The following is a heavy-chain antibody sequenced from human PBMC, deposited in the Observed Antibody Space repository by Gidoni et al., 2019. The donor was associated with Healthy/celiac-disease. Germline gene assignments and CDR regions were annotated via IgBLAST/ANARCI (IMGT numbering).Heavy chain of an antibody. CDR1: GGSISSSSYY. V-gene: IGHV4-39*01. J-gene: IGHJ4*02. CDR2: IYYSGST. Sequence: QLQLQESGPGLVKPSETLSLTCTVSGGSISSSSYYWGWIRQPPGKGLEWIGSIYYSGSTSYNPSLKSRVTISVDTSKNQFSLKLSSVTAADTAVYYCASLEAYSSSWYWCDYWGQGTLVTVSS. D-gene: IGHD6-13*01. CDR3: ASLEAYSSSWYWCDY.